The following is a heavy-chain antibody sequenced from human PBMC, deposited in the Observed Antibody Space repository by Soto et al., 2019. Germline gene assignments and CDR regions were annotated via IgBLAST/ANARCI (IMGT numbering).Heavy chain of an antibody. CDR2: ISYDGTNK. D-gene: IGHD3-22*01. V-gene: IGHV3-30*18. CDR1: GFTFSTYG. CDR3: AKEDSDSVPYYPVSPGFDY. Sequence: SLRLSCAASGFTFSTYGMHCVRQAPGKGLDWVAVISYDGTNKFYADSVKGRFTISRDNSKNTLFLQMNSLRAEDAAVYYCAKEDSDSVPYYPVSPGFDYCGPGTLVTVSS. J-gene: IGHJ4*02.